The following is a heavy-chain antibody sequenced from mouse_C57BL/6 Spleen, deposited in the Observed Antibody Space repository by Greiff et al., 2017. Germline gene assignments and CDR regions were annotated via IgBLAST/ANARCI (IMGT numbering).Heavy chain of an antibody. Sequence: VQLQQSGAELARPGASVKLSCKASGYTFTSYGISWVKQRPGQGLEWIGEIYPRSGYTYYNEKFKGKATLTADKTSSTAYMKLRSLTSEDSAVYFCARPEGFAYWGQGTLVTVSA. CDR3: ARPEGFAY. CDR1: GYTFTSYG. J-gene: IGHJ3*01. V-gene: IGHV1-81*01. CDR2: IYPRSGYT.